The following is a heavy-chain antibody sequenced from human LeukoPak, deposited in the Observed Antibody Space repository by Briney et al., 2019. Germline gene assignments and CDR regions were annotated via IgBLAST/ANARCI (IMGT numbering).Heavy chain of an antibody. CDR3: ASQRYDFLFDY. CDR2: IKQDGSEK. D-gene: IGHD3-3*01. CDR1: GFTFSSYW. J-gene: IGHJ4*02. Sequence: AGGSLRLSCAASGFTFSSYWMSWVRQAPGKGLEWVANIKQDGSEKYYVDSVKGRFTISRDNAKNSLYLQMNSLRAEDTAVYYCASQRYDFLFDYWGQGTLVTVSS. V-gene: IGHV3-7*01.